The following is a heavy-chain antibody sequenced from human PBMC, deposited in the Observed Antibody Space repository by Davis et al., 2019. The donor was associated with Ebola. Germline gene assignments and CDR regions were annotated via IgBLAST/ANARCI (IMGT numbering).Heavy chain of an antibody. D-gene: IGHD2-2*02. J-gene: IGHJ6*02. CDR1: GFTFSSYW. CDR3: ARGLPYQLLYVDYYYYGMDV. CDR2: IKQDGSEK. V-gene: IGHV3-7*01. Sequence: GGSLRLSCAASGFTFSSYWMSWVRQAPGKGLEWVANIKQDGSEKYYVDSVKGRFTISRDNAKNSLYLQMNSLRAEDTAVYYCARGLPYQLLYVDYYYYGMDVWGQGTTVTVSS.